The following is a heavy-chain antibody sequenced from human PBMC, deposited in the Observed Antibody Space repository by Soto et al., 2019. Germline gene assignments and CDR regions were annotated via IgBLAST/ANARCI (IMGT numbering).Heavy chain of an antibody. CDR2: IRDSGGST. D-gene: IGHD3-10*01. J-gene: IGHJ4*02. V-gene: IGHV3-23*01. Sequence: EVQLLESGGGLVQPGGSLRLSCAASGFTFSTYAMNWVRQAPGEGLEWVSGIRDSGGSTYYADSVKGRFTISRDNSKNKLYLQMNSLRAEETAVYYRAREYGSGSYYTGYWGQGTLVTVSS. CDR1: GFTFSTYA. CDR3: AREYGSGSYYTGY.